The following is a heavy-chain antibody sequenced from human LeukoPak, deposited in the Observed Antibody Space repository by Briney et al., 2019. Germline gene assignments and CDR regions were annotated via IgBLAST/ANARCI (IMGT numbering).Heavy chain of an antibody. CDR2: IYHSGST. J-gene: IGHJ5*02. Sequence: PSETLSLTCAVYGGSFSGYYWSWIRQPPGKGLEWIGNIYHSGSTYYNPSLKSRVTISVDTSKNQFSLKLSSVTAADTAVYYCARQDHGSSWIDPWGQGTLVTVSS. CDR1: GGSFSGYY. D-gene: IGHD1-14*01. V-gene: IGHV4-34*01. CDR3: ARQDHGSSWIDP.